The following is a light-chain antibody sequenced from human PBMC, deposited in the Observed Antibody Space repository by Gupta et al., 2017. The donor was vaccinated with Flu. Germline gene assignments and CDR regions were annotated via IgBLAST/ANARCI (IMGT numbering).Light chain of an antibody. CDR2: ASS. CDR3: QQSDSNLLYT. J-gene: IGKJ2*01. Sequence: DIQMTQSPSSLSASVGDRVTITCRASQSISSYLNWYQQKPGKAPKLLIYASSSWQSGVPSRFSGSGYGTDFTLTISSRQPEDFASYYCQQSDSNLLYTFGQGTKMEIK. V-gene: IGKV1-39*01. CDR1: QSISSY.